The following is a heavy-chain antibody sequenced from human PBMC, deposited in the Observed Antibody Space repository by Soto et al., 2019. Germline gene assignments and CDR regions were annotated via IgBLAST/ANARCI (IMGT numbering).Heavy chain of an antibody. J-gene: IGHJ4*02. D-gene: IGHD3-10*01. CDR3: ATSFGSGYRAFDY. V-gene: IGHV1-69*02. CDR1: GDTFNFYT. CDR2: FNPILSMS. Sequence: QVQLVQSGAEVKKPGSSVKVSCKASGDTFNFYTINWVRQAPGLGLEWMGRFNPILSMSNSALRFQGRVTLTADKSTSTVYMVLSSLRSDDTAVYYCATSFGSGYRAFDYWGQGVLVTVSS.